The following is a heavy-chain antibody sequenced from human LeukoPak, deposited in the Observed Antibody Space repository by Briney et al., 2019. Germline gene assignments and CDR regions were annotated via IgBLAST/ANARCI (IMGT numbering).Heavy chain of an antibody. D-gene: IGHD2-15*01. CDR2: ISWNSGII. CDR1: GFIFDDYA. Sequence: PGRSLRLSCAASGFIFDDYAMHWVRQVPGKGLEWVSGISWNSGIIDYADSVRGRFTISRDNAKNFLYLRMNSLRAEDMALYYCAKGVGSRSAFDIWGQGTMVTVSS. CDR3: AKGVGSRSAFDI. J-gene: IGHJ3*02. V-gene: IGHV3-9*03.